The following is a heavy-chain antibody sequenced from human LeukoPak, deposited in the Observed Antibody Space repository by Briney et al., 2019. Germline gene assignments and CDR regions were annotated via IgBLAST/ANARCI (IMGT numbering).Heavy chain of an antibody. D-gene: IGHD1-26*01. CDR1: GCIFTSYF. Sequence: WASVKVSCKASGCIFTSYFMHWVRQAPGQGLEWMGLINPSGGSTRYAQKFQGRVTMTRDMSTSTVYMELSSLRSDDTAVYYCARGGRWELPRPYAFDIWGQGTMVTVSS. CDR2: INPSGGST. CDR3: ARGGRWELPRPYAFDI. V-gene: IGHV1-46*01. J-gene: IGHJ3*02.